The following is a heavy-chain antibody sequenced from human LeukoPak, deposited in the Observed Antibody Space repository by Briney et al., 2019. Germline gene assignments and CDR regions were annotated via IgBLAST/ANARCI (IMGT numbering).Heavy chain of an antibody. J-gene: IGHJ4*02. CDR2: ISSSSGYT. V-gene: IGHV3-21*04. D-gene: IGHD2-2*01. Sequence: GGSLRLSCAASGFTFSTYSMNWVLQAPGKGLEWVSSISSSSGYTYYADSVKGRFTISRDNSKNTLYLQMNSLRAEDTAVYYCAKDLRYCSSTSCYTDYFDYWGQGTLVTVSS. CDR3: AKDLRYCSSTSCYTDYFDY. CDR1: GFTFSTYS.